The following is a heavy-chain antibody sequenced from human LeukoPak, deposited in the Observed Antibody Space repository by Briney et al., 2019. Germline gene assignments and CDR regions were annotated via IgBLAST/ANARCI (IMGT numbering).Heavy chain of an antibody. CDR2: INYDGRQK. CDR3: AKGGGFDRLNYYYMDV. Sequence: PGGSLRLSCAASGFTFSNSWMTWVRQSPGKGLEWVANINYDGRQKYFVDSVKGRFTISRDNAKNSVDLQMNSLRPEETAVYYCAKGGGFDRLNYYYMDVWGKGTTVIISS. V-gene: IGHV3-7*01. D-gene: IGHD3-9*01. J-gene: IGHJ6*03. CDR1: GFTFSNSW.